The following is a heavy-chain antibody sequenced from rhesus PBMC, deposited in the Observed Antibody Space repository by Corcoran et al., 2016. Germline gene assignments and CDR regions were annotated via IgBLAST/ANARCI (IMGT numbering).Heavy chain of an antibody. Sequence: QLQLQESGPGLVKPSETLSFTCAVSGGSISSNWWSWIRQSSGKGREWIGRISGGRVTPTNTPSHMSRVTVSTDTSKNQFSLKLNSVTAADPALYYCARGGYCVSTSCSFDSWGQGVLVTVSS. V-gene: IGHV4-173*01. J-gene: IGHJ4*01. CDR2: ISGGRVTP. CDR1: GGSISSNW. CDR3: ARGGYCVSTSCSFDS. D-gene: IGHD2-2*01.